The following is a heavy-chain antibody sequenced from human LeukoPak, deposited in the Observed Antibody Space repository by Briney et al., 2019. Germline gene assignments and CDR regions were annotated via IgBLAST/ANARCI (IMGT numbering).Heavy chain of an antibody. D-gene: IGHD3-10*01. CDR3: ARFSGSSRHKNWFDP. CDR2: IYPDDSQT. CDR1: GYDFFGYW. Sequence: GEPLKISCKGSGYDFFGYWIGWVRHTPGRGLEWIGIIYPDDSQTEYSLSFQGQVTLSAAKSVSTAYLQWSSLKASATAMYYCARFSGSSRHKNWFDPWGQGTLVTVSS. V-gene: IGHV5-51*01. J-gene: IGHJ5*02.